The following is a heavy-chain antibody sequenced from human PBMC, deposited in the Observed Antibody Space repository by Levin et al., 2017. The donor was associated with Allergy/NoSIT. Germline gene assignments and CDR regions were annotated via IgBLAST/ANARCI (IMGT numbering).Heavy chain of an antibody. J-gene: IGHJ4*02. CDR1: GFTFSSYG. Sequence: PAGGSLRLSCAASGFTFSSYGMHWVRQAPGKGLEWVAVISYDGSNKHYADSVKGRFTISRDNSKNTLYLQMNSLRAEDTAVYYCAREPPGRGSGKNGGDYWGQGTLVTVSS. CDR3: AREPPGRGSGKNGGDY. D-gene: IGHD6-19*01. V-gene: IGHV3-30*03. CDR2: ISYDGSNK.